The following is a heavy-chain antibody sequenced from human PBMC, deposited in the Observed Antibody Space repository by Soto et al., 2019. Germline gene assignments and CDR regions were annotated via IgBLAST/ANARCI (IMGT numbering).Heavy chain of an antibody. V-gene: IGHV4-4*07. Sequence: SETLSLTCTVSGVSIRSYYWSWIRQPAGKGLEWIGQIYTSGSTNYIPSLKSRLTMSVDTSKNQFSLKLSSVTAADTAVYYCARVTSGSFYSDYWGQGILVTV. J-gene: IGHJ4*02. CDR2: IYTSGST. CDR1: GVSIRSYY. CDR3: ARVTSGSFYSDY. D-gene: IGHD1-26*01.